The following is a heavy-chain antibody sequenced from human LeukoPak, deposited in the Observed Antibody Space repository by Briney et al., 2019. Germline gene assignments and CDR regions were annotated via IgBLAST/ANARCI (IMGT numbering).Heavy chain of an antibody. D-gene: IGHD3-10*01. J-gene: IGHJ4*02. CDR2: IYYSGCT. V-gene: IGHV4-31*03. CDR3: ARVRVLLWFGDFDY. Sequence: SETLSLTCTVSGGSISSGGYYWSWIRQHPGKGLEWIGYIYYSGCTYYNPSLKSRVTISVDTSKNQFSLKLSSVTAADTAVYYCARVRVLLWFGDFDYWGQGTLVTVSS. CDR1: GGSISSGGYY.